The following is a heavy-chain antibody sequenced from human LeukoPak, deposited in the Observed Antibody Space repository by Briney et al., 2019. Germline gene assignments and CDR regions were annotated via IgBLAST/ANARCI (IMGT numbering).Heavy chain of an antibody. D-gene: IGHD3-3*01. Sequence: SETLSLTCTVSGGSISSYYXXXXXXXPXXXXXXXXXXXXSGSTNYNPSLKSRVTISVDTSKNQFSLKLSSVTAADTAVYYCARSSSGVTIFGVVIPHFDYWGQGTLVTVSS. CDR3: ARSSSGVTIFGVVIPHFDY. CDR2: XXXSGST. CDR1: GGSISSYY. V-gene: IGHV4-59*01. J-gene: IGHJ4*02.